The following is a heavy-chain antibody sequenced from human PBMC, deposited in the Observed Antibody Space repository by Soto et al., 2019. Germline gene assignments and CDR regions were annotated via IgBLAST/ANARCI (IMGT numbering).Heavy chain of an antibody. CDR2: ISYDGSNK. J-gene: IGHJ4*02. Sequence: GSLRLSCAASGFTFSSYAMHWVRQAPGKGLEWVAVISYDGSNKYYADSVKGRFTISRDNSKNTLYLQMNSLRAEDTAVYYCARDPFHMVRGVIIGPFDYWGQGALVTVSS. D-gene: IGHD3-10*01. CDR1: GFTFSSYA. V-gene: IGHV3-30-3*01. CDR3: ARDPFHMVRGVIIGPFDY.